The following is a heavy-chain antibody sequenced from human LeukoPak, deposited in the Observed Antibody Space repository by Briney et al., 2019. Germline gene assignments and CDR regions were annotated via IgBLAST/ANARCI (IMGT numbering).Heavy chain of an antibody. Sequence: GGSLRLSCAASGFTFSSYVMHWVRQAPGEGLEWVAVISFDGSNKYYGDSLKGRFTISRDNSKNTLYLQMNSLRAEDTAVYYCARDQDYYGSGSYHAFDIWGQGTMVTVSS. CDR3: ARDQDYYGSGSYHAFDI. V-gene: IGHV3-30*14. D-gene: IGHD3-10*01. J-gene: IGHJ3*02. CDR1: GFTFSSYV. CDR2: ISFDGSNK.